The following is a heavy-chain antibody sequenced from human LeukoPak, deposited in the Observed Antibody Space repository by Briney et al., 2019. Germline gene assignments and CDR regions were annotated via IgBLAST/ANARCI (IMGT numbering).Heavy chain of an antibody. J-gene: IGHJ4*02. V-gene: IGHV4-39*07. D-gene: IGHD3-10*01. CDR3: ARVYYYGSGSNFFDY. CDR2: IYTSGST. CDR1: GASVSGSPYY. Sequence: PSETLSLTCTVSGASVSGSPYYWGWIRQPPGKGLEWIGRIYTSGSTNYNPSLKSRVTISVDTSKNQFSLNLYSVTAADTALYYCARVYYYGSGSNFFDYWGQGTLVTVSS.